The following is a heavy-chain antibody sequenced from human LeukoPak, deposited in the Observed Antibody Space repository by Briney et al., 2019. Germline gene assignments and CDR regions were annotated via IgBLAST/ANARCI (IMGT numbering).Heavy chain of an antibody. D-gene: IGHD2/OR15-2a*01. Sequence: PGGSLRLSCAASGLTFNTYAMNWVRQAPGKGLEWVAVISYDGSNEKYAESVRGRFTISRDNSNNMVFLQMNSLRNGDTAVYFCARSPEGVRILGIDHWGQGTLVTVSS. V-gene: IGHV3-30-3*01. CDR3: ARSPEGVRILGIDH. CDR2: ISYDGSNE. J-gene: IGHJ4*02. CDR1: GLTFNTYA.